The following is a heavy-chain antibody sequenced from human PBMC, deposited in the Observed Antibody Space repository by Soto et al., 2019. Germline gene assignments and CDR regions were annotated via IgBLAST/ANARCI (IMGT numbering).Heavy chain of an antibody. V-gene: IGHV4-31*03. CDR1: GGSITTGGYY. Sequence: QVQLQESGPGLVKPSQTLSLTCTVSGGSITTGGYYWSWIRQHPVKGLEWIGYISYIVSTYYNPSLKSRVTISVDTSKNQFSLKLSSVTAADTAVYYCARTGYDYEADYWGQGTLVTVSS. CDR3: ARTGYDYEADY. J-gene: IGHJ4*02. CDR2: ISYIVST. D-gene: IGHD3-22*01.